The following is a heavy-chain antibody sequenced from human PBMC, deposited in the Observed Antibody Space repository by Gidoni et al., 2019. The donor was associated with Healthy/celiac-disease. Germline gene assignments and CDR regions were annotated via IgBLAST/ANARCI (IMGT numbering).Heavy chain of an antibody. V-gene: IGHV4-31*03. CDR3: ARDTSEGPHGDYVDY. Sequence: QVQLQESGPGLVKPSQTLSLTRTVPGGPISSGGYYWSWIRQHPGKGLEWIGYIYYRGRTYYNPSLKSRVTISVDTSKNQFSLKLSSVTAADTAVYYCARDTSEGPHGDYVDYWGQGTLVTVSS. J-gene: IGHJ4*02. D-gene: IGHD4-17*01. CDR2: IYYRGRT. CDR1: GGPISSGGYY.